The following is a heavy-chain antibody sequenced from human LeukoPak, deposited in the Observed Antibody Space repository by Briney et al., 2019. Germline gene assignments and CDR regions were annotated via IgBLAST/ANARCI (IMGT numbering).Heavy chain of an antibody. J-gene: IGHJ3*02. CDR2: IRYDGSNK. CDR3: ARDRAAAGTWDAFDI. CDR1: GFTFSSYG. Sequence: GGSLRLSCAASGFTFSSYGMHWVRQAPGKGLEWVAFIRYDGSNKYYADSVKGRFTISRDNSKNTLYLQMGSLRAEDMAVYYCARDRAAAGTWDAFDIWGQGTMVTVSS. V-gene: IGHV3-30*02. D-gene: IGHD6-13*01.